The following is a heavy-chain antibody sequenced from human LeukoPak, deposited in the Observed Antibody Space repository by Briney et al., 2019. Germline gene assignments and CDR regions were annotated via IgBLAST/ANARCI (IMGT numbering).Heavy chain of an antibody. CDR3: AKDLGYCSSTSCYGPLSDYYYGMDV. J-gene: IGHJ6*02. CDR1: GFTFDDYA. V-gene: IGHV3-9*01. CDR2: ISWNSGSI. Sequence: GGSLRLSCAASGFTFDDYAMHWVRQAPGKGLEWVSCISWNSGSIGYADSVKGRFTISRDNAKNSLYLQMNSLRAEDTALYYCAKDLGYCSSTSCYGPLSDYYYGMDVWGQGTTVTVSS. D-gene: IGHD2-2*01.